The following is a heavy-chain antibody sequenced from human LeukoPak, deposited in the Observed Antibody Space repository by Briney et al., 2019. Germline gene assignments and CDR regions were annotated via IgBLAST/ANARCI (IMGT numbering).Heavy chain of an antibody. D-gene: IGHD5-12*01. V-gene: IGHV4-34*01. CDR1: GGSFSGYY. Sequence: SETLSLTRAVYGGSFSGYYWSWIRQPPGKGLEWGGEINHSGSTNCNPSLKSRVTISVDTSKNQFSLKLSSVTAADTAVYYCARGPYSGYEKAFDYWGQGTLVTVSS. J-gene: IGHJ4*02. CDR3: ARGPYSGYEKAFDY. CDR2: INHSGST.